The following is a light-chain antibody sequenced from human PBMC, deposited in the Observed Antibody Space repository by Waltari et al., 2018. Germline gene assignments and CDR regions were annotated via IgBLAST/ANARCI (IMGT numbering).Light chain of an antibody. V-gene: IGLV5-45*01. CDR1: SGINVGMYR. CDR3: LIWHSDAYV. CDR2: YKSDSDN. J-gene: IGLJ1*01. Sequence: QAVLTQPASLSAPPGVSVRLTCTLGSGINVGMYRIYWYQKTPGSPPQYLLSYKSDSDNHQGSGVPSRFSGSKDGSANAGILLISGLQPDDEADYYCLIWHSDAYVFGSGTEVTVL.